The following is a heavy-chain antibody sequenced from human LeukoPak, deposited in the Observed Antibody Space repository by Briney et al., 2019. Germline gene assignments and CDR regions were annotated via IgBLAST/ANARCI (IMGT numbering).Heavy chain of an antibody. CDR2: ISYDGSNK. V-gene: IGHV3-30*18. Sequence: PGGSLRLSCAASGFSFGSYDMNWVRQAPGKGLEWVAVISYDGSNKYYADSVKGRFTISRDNSKNTLYLQMNSLRAEDTAVYYCAKDYDGVGDYWGQGTLVTVSS. CDR3: AKDYDGVGDY. CDR1: GFSFGSYD. J-gene: IGHJ4*02. D-gene: IGHD3-16*01.